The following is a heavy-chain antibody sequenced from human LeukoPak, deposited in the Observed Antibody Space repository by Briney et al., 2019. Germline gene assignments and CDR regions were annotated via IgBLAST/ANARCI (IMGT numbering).Heavy chain of an antibody. J-gene: IGHJ4*02. CDR2: IYYSGST. Sequence: PSETLSLTCTVSGGSISSYYWSWIRQPPGKGLEWIGYIYYSGSTNYNPSLKSRVTISVDTSKNQFSLKLSSVTAADTAVYYCARHRKYYYGSGSYLDYWGQGTLVTVSS. D-gene: IGHD3-10*01. V-gene: IGHV4-59*08. CDR3: ARHRKYYYGSGSYLDY. CDR1: GGSISSYY.